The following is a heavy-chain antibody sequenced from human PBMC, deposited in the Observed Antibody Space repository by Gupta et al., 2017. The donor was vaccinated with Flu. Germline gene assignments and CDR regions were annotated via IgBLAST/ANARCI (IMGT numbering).Heavy chain of an antibody. CDR3: ARQPAGRGEWAFDL. D-gene: IGHD3-10*01. CDR2: IKYNGQT. V-gene: IGHV4-39*01. CDR1: SDTYY. Sequence: SDTYYWGWIRQSPGKGLEWIGSIKYNGQTYNSPSLRSRITLSVDTSTNHFSLKLSSVTEADTAVYFCARQPAGRGEWAFDLWGRGTLVTVSS. J-gene: IGHJ2*01.